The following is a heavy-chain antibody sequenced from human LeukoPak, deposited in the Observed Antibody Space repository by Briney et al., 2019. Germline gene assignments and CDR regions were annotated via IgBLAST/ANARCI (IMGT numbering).Heavy chain of an antibody. J-gene: IGHJ6*02. CDR1: GFTFSSYW. CDR3: AREIIMTTVTTVRVSYYYGMDV. D-gene: IGHD4-17*01. V-gene: IGHV3-7*03. CDR2: IKQDGSEK. Sequence: PGGPLRLSCAASGFTFSSYWMSWVRQAPGKGLEWVANIKQDGSEKYYVDSVKGRFTISRDNAKNSLYLQMNSLRAEDTAVYYCAREIIMTTVTTVRVSYYYGMDVWGQGTTVTVSS.